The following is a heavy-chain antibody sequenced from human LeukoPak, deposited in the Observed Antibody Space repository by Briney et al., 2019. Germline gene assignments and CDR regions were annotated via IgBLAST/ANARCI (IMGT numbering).Heavy chain of an antibody. CDR1: GYTFTSYD. CDR2: MNPNSGNT. D-gene: IGHD4-17*01. V-gene: IGHV1-8*03. J-gene: IGHJ6*03. CDR3: ARGLDGDYEDYYYMDV. Sequence: ASVKVSCKASGYTFTSYDINWVRQATGQGLEWMGWMNPNSGNTGYAQKFQGRVTITRNTSISTAYMELSSLRSEDTAVYYCARGLDGDYEDYYYMDVWGKGTTVTVSS.